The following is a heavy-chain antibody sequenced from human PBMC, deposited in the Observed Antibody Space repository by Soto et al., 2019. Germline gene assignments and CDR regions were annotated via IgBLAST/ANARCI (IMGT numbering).Heavy chain of an antibody. CDR3: ARDRGCYYYDSSGYYCAWYFDL. J-gene: IGHJ2*01. CDR1: GGTFSSYA. CDR2: IIPIFGTA. V-gene: IGHV1-69*13. Sequence: SVKVSCKASGGTFSSYAISWVRQAPGQGLEWMGGIIPIFGTANYAQKFQGRVTITADESTSTAYMELSSLRSEDTAVYYCARDRGCYYYDSSGYYCAWYFDLWGRGTLVTVSS. D-gene: IGHD3-22*01.